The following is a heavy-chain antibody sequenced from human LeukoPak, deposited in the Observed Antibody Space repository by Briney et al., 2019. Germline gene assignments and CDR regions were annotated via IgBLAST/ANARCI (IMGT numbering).Heavy chain of an antibody. CDR2: LYGSGST. Sequence: SSETLSLTCTVSGGSISSHYWGWIRQPPGKGLEWIGYLYGSGSTKANPSFESRVTLSADTSKNQFSLRLSSVTAADTAVYYCATIKRGDIFGYFDFWGQGILVAVSS. J-gene: IGHJ4*02. CDR1: GGSISSHY. V-gene: IGHV4-59*11. D-gene: IGHD5-18*01. CDR3: ATIKRGDIFGYFDF.